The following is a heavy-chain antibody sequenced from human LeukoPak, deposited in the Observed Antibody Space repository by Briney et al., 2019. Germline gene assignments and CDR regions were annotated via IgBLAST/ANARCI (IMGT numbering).Heavy chain of an antibody. Sequence: GGSLRLSCAASGFTFSSYEMNWVRQAPGKGLEWVSYISSSGSTIYYADSVKGRFTISRDNAKNSLYLQMNSLRAEDTAVYYCARDCGGSCYALVTDAFDIWGQGTMVTASS. V-gene: IGHV3-48*03. CDR3: ARDCGGSCYALVTDAFDI. CDR2: ISSSGSTI. CDR1: GFTFSSYE. J-gene: IGHJ3*02. D-gene: IGHD2-15*01.